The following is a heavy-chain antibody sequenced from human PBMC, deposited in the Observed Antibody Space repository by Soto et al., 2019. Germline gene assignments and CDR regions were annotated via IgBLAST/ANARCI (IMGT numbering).Heavy chain of an antibody. CDR3: ATPHYYESSASILEDFDI. CDR1: GYSFTSYW. D-gene: IGHD3-22*01. V-gene: IGHV5-51*01. J-gene: IGHJ3*02. Sequence: GESLKISCKGSGYSFTSYWIGWVRQMPGKGLEWMGIIYPGDSDTRYSPSFQGQVTISADKSISTAYLQWSSLKASDTAMYYCATPHYYESSASILEDFDIWGQGTMVTVSS. CDR2: IYPGDSDT.